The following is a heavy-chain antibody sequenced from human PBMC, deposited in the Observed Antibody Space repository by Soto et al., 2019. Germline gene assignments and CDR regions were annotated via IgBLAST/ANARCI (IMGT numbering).Heavy chain of an antibody. CDR3: ARDRSGSYFTFES. V-gene: IGHV4-59*01. CDR2: FYYNTDT. CDR1: GGSISTNH. Sequence: SETLSLTCTVSGGSISTNHWSWIRQPPGKGLEWIAYFYYNTDTNYNPSLKSRVTISVNTSKNQFSLKLSSVTAADTAVYYCARDRSGSYFTFESWGQGVLVTVSS. D-gene: IGHD6-19*01. J-gene: IGHJ4*02.